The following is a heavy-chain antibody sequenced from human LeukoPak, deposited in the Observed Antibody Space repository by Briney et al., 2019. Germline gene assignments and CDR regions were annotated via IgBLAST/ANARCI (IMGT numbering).Heavy chain of an antibody. CDR3: ARGVFTMVRGALSYYFDY. V-gene: IGHV1-18*01. D-gene: IGHD3-10*01. J-gene: IGHJ4*02. CDR2: ISAYNGNT. Sequence: ASVKVSCKASGYTFTSYGISWVRQAPGQGLERMGWISAYNGNTNYAQKLQGRVTMTTDTSTSTAYMELRSLRSDDTAVYYCARGVFTMVRGALSYYFDYWGQGTLVTVSS. CDR1: GYTFTSYG.